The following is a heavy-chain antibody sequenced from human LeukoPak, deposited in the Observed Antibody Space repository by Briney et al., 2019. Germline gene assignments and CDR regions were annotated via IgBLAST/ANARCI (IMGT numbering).Heavy chain of an antibody. J-gene: IGHJ4*02. CDR2: IYYSGST. CDR3: ARDSAD. CDR1: GGSISSYY. Sequence: SETLSFTCTVSGGSISSYYWSWIRQPPGKGLEWIGYIYYSGSTNYNPSLKSRVTISVDTSKNQFSLKLSSVTAADTAVYYCARDSADWGQGTLVTVSS. V-gene: IGHV4-59*01.